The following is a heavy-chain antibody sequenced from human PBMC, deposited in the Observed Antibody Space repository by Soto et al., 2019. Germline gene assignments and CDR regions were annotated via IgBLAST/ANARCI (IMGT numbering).Heavy chain of an antibody. J-gene: IGHJ4*02. CDR1: GFTFSNYA. CDR3: AKGGVIAAPDY. Sequence: GGSLRLSCAASGFTFSNYAMSWVRQAPGKGLEWVSSIDASHGYTYYADSVKGRFTISRDNSKNTLYLQINSLRAEDTAVYYCAKGGVIAAPDYWGLGTLVTVSS. V-gene: IGHV3-23*01. CDR2: IDASHGYT. D-gene: IGHD6-13*01.